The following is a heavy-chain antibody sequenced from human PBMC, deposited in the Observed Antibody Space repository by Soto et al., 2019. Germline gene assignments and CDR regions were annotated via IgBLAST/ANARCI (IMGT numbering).Heavy chain of an antibody. D-gene: IGHD3-10*01. Sequence: SETLSLTCTVSGGSISSGGYYWSWIRQHPGKGLEWIGYIYYSGSTYYSPSLKSRVTISVDTSKNQFSLKLSSVTAADTAVYYCARDYGSRFDPWGQGTLVTVSS. CDR2: IYYSGST. V-gene: IGHV4-31*03. CDR3: ARDYGSRFDP. CDR1: GGSISSGGYY. J-gene: IGHJ5*02.